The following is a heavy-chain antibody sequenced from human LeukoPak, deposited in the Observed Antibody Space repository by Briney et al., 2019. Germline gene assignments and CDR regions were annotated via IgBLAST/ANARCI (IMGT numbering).Heavy chain of an antibody. D-gene: IGHD1-26*01. Sequence: GGSLRLSCAASGFTFSSYSMNWVRQAPGKGLEWVSSISSSSSYIYYADSVKGRFTISRDNAKNSLYLQMNSLRAEDTAVYYCARGLVGAPWEAFDIWGQGTMVTVSS. CDR2: ISSSSSYI. V-gene: IGHV3-21*01. J-gene: IGHJ3*02. CDR1: GFTFSSYS. CDR3: ARGLVGAPWEAFDI.